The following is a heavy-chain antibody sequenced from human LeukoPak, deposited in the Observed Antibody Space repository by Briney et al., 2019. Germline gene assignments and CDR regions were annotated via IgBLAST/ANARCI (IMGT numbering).Heavy chain of an antibody. CDR3: TTGMANDYAGNDY. Sequence: ASVKASCKVSGYLLSELSIHWVRQTAGKGLEWMAGFAREVDDTIYSENFQGRVTMTEDTSTDTAYMELSSLTFDDTAVYYCTTGMANDYAGNDYWGQGTLVTVSS. V-gene: IGHV1-24*01. J-gene: IGHJ4*02. D-gene: IGHD4-23*01. CDR2: FAREVDDT. CDR1: GYLLSELS.